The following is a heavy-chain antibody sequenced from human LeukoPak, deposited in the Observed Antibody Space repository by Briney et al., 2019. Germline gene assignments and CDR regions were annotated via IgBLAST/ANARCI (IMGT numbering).Heavy chain of an antibody. Sequence: ASVRVSCKTSGYTFSGNYIYWVRQAPGQGLEWMGWINPNSGDTNYAQKFQGRVTMTRDTSISTAYMDLSRLISDDTAVYYCARGGSSSGSYYYGVDAWGQGTTVTVSS. CDR1: GYTFSGNY. J-gene: IGHJ6*02. D-gene: IGHD3-10*01. V-gene: IGHV1-2*02. CDR3: ARGGSSSGSYYYGVDA. CDR2: INPNSGDT.